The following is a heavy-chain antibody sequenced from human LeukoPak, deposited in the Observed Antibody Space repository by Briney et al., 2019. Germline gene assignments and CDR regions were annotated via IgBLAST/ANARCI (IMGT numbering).Heavy chain of an antibody. D-gene: IGHD1-26*01. CDR2: IKQDGSEK. V-gene: IGHV3-7*01. CDR3: ARVQWELRGVGSYFDY. Sequence: GGPLRLSCAASGFTFSSYWMSWVRQAPGKGLEWVANIKQDGSEKYYVDSVKGRFTISRDNAKNSLYLQMNSLRAEDTAAYYCARVQWELRGVGSYFDYWGQGTLVTVSS. CDR1: GFTFSSYW. J-gene: IGHJ4*02.